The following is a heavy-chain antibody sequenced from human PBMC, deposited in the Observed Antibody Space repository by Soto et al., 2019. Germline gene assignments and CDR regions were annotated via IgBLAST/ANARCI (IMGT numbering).Heavy chain of an antibody. CDR3: AKGFRGSGWYIDY. D-gene: IGHD6-19*01. J-gene: IGHJ4*02. CDR1: GFTFSSYG. V-gene: IGHV3-30*18. Sequence: QVPLVESGGGVVQPGRSLRLSCAASGFTFSSYGMHWVRQAPGKGLEWVAVISYDGSNKYYADSVKGRFTISRDNSKNTLYLQMNSLRAEDTAVYYCAKGFRGSGWYIDYWGQGTLVTVSS. CDR2: ISYDGSNK.